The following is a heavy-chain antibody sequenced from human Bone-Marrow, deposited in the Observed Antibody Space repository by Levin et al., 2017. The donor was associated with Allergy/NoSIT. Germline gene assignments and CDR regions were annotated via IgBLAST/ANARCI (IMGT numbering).Heavy chain of an antibody. V-gene: IGHV4-61*02. CDR1: GGSISSGRYY. CDR2: IYTTGST. J-gene: IGHJ6*03. Sequence: SEILSLTCSVSGGSISSGRYYFTWVRQSAGKGLEWIGRIYTTGSTNYNPSLESRVTISRDTFKKEVYLTLSSVTAADTAVYYCARDRLASLYYYSMDVWGRGTTVIVSS. CDR3: ARDRLASLYYYSMDV.